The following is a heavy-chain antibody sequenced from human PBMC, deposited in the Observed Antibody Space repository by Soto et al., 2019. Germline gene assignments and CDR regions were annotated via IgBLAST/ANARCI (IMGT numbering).Heavy chain of an antibody. Sequence: EVQPVESGGGLVKPGGSLRLSCAASGFTFTRYSMNWVRQAPGKGLEWVSSISSTTNYIYYADSMKGRFTVSRDNAKNSVYLDMNSLSAEDTAVYYCARESEDLTSNFDYWGQGTLVTVSS. J-gene: IGHJ4*02. CDR3: ARESEDLTSNFDY. CDR1: GFTFTRYS. V-gene: IGHV3-21*01. CDR2: ISSTTNYI.